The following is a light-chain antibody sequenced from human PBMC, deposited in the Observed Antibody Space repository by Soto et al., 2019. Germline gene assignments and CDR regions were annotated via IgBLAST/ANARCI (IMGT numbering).Light chain of an antibody. CDR2: DVS. V-gene: IGLV2-14*01. CDR1: SSDIGGYNY. CDR3: SSYTSSSTLI. Sequence: QSALTQPASVSGSPGQSITISCTGTSSDIGGYNYVSWYQQHPGKAPKLMIYDVSHRPSGVSNRFSGSKSDNTASLTISGLQAEDEADYYCSSYTSSSTLIFGGGTQLTVL. J-gene: IGLJ2*01.